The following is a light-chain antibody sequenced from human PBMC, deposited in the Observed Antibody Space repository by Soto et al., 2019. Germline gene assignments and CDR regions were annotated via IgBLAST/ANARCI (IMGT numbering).Light chain of an antibody. CDR3: QQYNNWPVT. J-gene: IGKJ1*01. CDR2: GAS. CDR1: QSVSSN. V-gene: IGKV3-15*01. Sequence: EIVMTQSAATLSVYPGERATLSCRASQSVSSNLAWYQQKFGQAPRLLIYGASTRATGIPARFSGSGSGTEFTLTISSLQSEDFAVYYCQQYNNWPVTFGQGTKVDIK.